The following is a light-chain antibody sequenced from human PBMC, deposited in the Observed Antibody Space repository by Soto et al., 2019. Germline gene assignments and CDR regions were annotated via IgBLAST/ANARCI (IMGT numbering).Light chain of an antibody. CDR3: QQHNQWPIT. CDR1: RSVSSY. Sequence: EIVLTQSPATLSLSPVARATLSCRASRSVSSYLAWYQQKPGQAPRLLIYGASNRATGIPDRFSGSGSGTEFTLTINSLQSEDSAVYYCQQHNQWPITFGQGTRLEIK. V-gene: IGKV3-11*01. CDR2: GAS. J-gene: IGKJ5*01.